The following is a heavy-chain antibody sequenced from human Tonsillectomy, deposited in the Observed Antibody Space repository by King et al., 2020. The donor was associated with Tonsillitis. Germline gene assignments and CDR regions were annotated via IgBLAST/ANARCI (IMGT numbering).Heavy chain of an antibody. CDR1: GYSFTSYW. CDR2: IYPGDSDT. CDR3: ASQRWLHQSVNDAFDI. J-gene: IGHJ3*02. Sequence: QLVQSGAEVKKPGESLKISCKGSGYSFTSYWIGWVRQMPGKGLEWMGIIYPGDSDTRYSPSFQGQVTISADKSISTAYLQWSSLKASDTAMYYCASQRWLHQSVNDAFDIWGEGTMVTVSS. V-gene: IGHV5-51*01. D-gene: IGHD5-24*01.